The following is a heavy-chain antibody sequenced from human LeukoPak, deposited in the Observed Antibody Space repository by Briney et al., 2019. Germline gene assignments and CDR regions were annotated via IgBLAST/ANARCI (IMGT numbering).Heavy chain of an antibody. D-gene: IGHD2-15*01. Sequence: ASVKVSCKASGYTFTGYYMHWVRQAPGQGLEWMGWINPNSGGTNYAQKFQGRVTMTRDTSISTAYMELSRLRSDDTAVYYCARDSGARMSFKYAFDIWGQGTMVTVSS. CDR1: GYTFTGYY. CDR2: INPNSGGT. CDR3: ARDSGARMSFKYAFDI. J-gene: IGHJ3*02. V-gene: IGHV1-2*02.